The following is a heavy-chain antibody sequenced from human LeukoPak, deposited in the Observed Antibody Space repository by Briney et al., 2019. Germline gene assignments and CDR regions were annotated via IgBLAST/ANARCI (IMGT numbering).Heavy chain of an antibody. D-gene: IGHD3-22*01. Sequence: PGGSLRLSCTASGFTFGDYGMSWVRQAPGKGLEWVSAISGSGGSTYYADSVKGRFTISRDNSKNTLYLQMNSLRAEDTAVYYCAKAVVRNYYYYYMDVWGKGTTVTVSS. CDR3: AKAVVRNYYYYYMDV. CDR2: ISGSGGST. V-gene: IGHV3-23*01. J-gene: IGHJ6*03. CDR1: GFTFGDYG.